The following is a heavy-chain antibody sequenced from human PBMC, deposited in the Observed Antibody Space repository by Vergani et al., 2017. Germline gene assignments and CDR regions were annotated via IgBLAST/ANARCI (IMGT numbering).Heavy chain of an antibody. V-gene: IGHV3-23*01. D-gene: IGHD3-3*01. Sequence: EVQLLESGGGLVQPGGSLRLSCAASGFTFSSYAMSWVRQAPGKGLEWVSAISGSGGSTYYADSVKGRFTISRDNSKNTLYLQMNSLRAEDTAVYYCAKPYYDFWSGYYRVDYWGQGTLVTVSS. CDR1: GFTFSSYA. CDR3: AKPYYDFWSGYYRVDY. J-gene: IGHJ4*02. CDR2: ISGSGGST.